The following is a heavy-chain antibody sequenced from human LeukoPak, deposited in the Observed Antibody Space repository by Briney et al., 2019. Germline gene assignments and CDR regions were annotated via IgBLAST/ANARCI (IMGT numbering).Heavy chain of an antibody. Sequence: ASVKVSCKASGYTFTSYGISWVRQAPGQGLEWMGWISAYNGNTNYAQKLQGRVTMTTDTSTSTAYMELRSLRSDDTAVYYCARVRLYDFWSGYYQYYFDYWGQGTLVTVSP. V-gene: IGHV1-18*01. CDR3: ARVRLYDFWSGYYQYYFDY. J-gene: IGHJ4*02. D-gene: IGHD3-3*01. CDR2: ISAYNGNT. CDR1: GYTFTSYG.